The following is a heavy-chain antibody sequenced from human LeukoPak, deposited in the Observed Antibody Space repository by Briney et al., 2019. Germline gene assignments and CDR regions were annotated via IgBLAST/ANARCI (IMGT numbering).Heavy chain of an antibody. CDR1: GFSLRSFA. Sequence: GGSLRLSCAASGFSLRSFAMSWVRQAPGKGLEWVSASSGDGGNTDYANSVKGCFTISRDNSKNTIYLQMNSLRADDTAVYYCAKQGRNDFVDSWGQGTLVTVSS. D-gene: IGHD3-3*01. V-gene: IGHV3-23*01. J-gene: IGHJ4*02. CDR3: AKQGRNDFVDS. CDR2: SSGDGGNT.